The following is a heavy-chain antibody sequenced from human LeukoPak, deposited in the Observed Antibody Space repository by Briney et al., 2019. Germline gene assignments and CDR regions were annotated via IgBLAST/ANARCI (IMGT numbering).Heavy chain of an antibody. J-gene: IGHJ4*02. V-gene: IGHV4-34*01. CDR2: INHSGST. CDR3: ARDSSGYSYGAHFDY. D-gene: IGHD5-18*01. CDR1: GGSFSGYY. Sequence: PSETLSLTCAVYGGSFSGYYWSWIRQPPGKGLEWIGEINHSGSTNYNPSLKSRVTISVDTSKNQFSLKLSSVTAADTAVYYCARDSSGYSYGAHFDYWGQGTLVTVSS.